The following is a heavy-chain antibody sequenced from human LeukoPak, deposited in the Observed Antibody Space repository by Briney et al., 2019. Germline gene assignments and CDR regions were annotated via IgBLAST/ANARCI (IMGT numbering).Heavy chain of an antibody. CDR1: GGSISGSYSY. V-gene: IGHV4-39*07. CDR2: IYYSGST. CDR3: ARAAAAGSGFLSEGNWFDP. Sequence: SETLSLTCTVSGGSISGSYSYWGWIRQPPGKGLEWIGNIYYSGSTYYSPSLTSRVTVSVDTSENQFSLKLSSVTAADTAVYYCARAAAAGSGFLSEGNWFDPWGQGTLVTVSS. D-gene: IGHD6-13*01. J-gene: IGHJ5*02.